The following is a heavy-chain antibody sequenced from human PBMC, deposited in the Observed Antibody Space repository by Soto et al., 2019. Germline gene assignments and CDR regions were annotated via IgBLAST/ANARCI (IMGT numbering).Heavy chain of an antibody. D-gene: IGHD3-3*01. CDR1: GGTFSSYA. V-gene: IGHV1-69*01. CDR3: ARGGYDFWGGLPDY. J-gene: IGHJ4*02. CDR2: IIPIFGTA. Sequence: QVQLVQSGAEVKKPVSSVKVSCKASGGTFSSYAISWVRQAPGQGLEWMGGIIPIFGTANYAQKFQGRVTVTADEYESNAYMEVSSLRAEDTAVYFCARGGYDFWGGLPDYWGQGTLVTVST.